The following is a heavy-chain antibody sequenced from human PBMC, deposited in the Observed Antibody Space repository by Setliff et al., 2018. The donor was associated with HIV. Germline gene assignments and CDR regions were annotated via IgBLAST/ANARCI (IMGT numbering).Heavy chain of an antibody. CDR1: GFTFSNYA. CDR2: ISSSSSYI. CDR3: ARVITVLRSSDWSYYFDY. D-gene: IGHD3-9*01. V-gene: IGHV3-21*04. Sequence: PGGSLRLSCAASGFTFSNYAMSWVRQAPGKGLEWVSSISSSSSYIYYADSVKGRFTISRDNAKNSLYLEMNRLRADDTAVYFCARVITVLRSSDWSYYFDYWGQGTLVTAPQ. J-gene: IGHJ4*02.